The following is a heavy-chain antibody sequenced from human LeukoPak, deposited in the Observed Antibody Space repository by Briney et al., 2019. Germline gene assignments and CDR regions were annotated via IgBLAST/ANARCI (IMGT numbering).Heavy chain of an antibody. J-gene: IGHJ4*02. CDR3: ARGRAGGEYTPLDC. CDR2: IYYSGST. Sequence: SETLSLTCTVSGGSISSSSYYWGWIRQPPGKGLEWIGSIYYSGSTYYNPSLKSRVTISVDTSKNQFSLKLRSVTAADTAVYYCARGRAGGEYTPLDCWGQGTLVTVSS. D-gene: IGHD2-21*01. CDR1: GGSISSSSYY. V-gene: IGHV4-39*07.